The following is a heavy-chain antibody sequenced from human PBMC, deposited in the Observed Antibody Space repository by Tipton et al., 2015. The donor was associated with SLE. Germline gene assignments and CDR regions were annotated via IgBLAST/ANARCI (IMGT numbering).Heavy chain of an antibody. CDR1: GFTFSDCG. D-gene: IGHD3-16*01. V-gene: IGHV3-30*02. Sequence: SLRLSCAASGFTFSDCGMHWVRQAPGKGLEWVAFIRYDGSDKDYADSVKGRFTISRDNSKNTLYLQMNRLRVEDTAVYYCAGGTGAYFDHWGQGTLVTVSS. CDR3: AGGTGAYFDH. CDR2: IRYDGSDK. J-gene: IGHJ4*02.